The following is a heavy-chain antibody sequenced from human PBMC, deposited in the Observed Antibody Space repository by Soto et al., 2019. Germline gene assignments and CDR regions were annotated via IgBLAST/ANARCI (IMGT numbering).Heavy chain of an antibody. D-gene: IGHD3-10*01. CDR1: CGSFSGYY. Sequence: SETLSLTCAVYCGSFSGYYWSWIRQPPGKGLEWIGEINHSGSTNYNPSLKSRVTISVDTSKNQFSLKLSSVTAADTAVYYCARGSKIWFGEIGAFDIWGQGTMVTVSS. CDR3: ARGSKIWFGEIGAFDI. J-gene: IGHJ3*02. CDR2: INHSGST. V-gene: IGHV4-34*01.